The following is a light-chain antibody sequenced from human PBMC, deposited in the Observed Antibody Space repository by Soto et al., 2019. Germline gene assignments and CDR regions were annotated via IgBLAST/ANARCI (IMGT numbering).Light chain of an antibody. V-gene: IGKV1-39*01. CDR3: QHSFINLWP. J-gene: IGKJ3*01. CDR1: QSISFY. CDR2: AAS. Sequence: IQMTQSPLSVSASVGDRVTITCRASQSISFYLSWYQHKPGKAPKLLIYAASTLQSGVSSRFSGSASGTNFSLTISGLQPEDFATYYCQHSFINLWPFGPGTMVDIK.